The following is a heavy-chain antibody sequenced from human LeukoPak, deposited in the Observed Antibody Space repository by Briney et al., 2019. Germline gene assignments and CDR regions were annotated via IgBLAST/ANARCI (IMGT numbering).Heavy chain of an antibody. CDR3: ARVGYRDFWYFDL. CDR2: ISAYNGNT. CDR1: GYTLTELS. J-gene: IGHJ2*01. V-gene: IGHV1-18*01. D-gene: IGHD1-1*01. Sequence: ASVKVSCKVSGYTLTELSMHWVRQAPGQGLEWMGWISAYNGNTNYAQKLQGRVTMTTDTSTSTAYMELRSLRSDDTAVYYCARVGYRDFWYFDLWGRGTLVTVSS.